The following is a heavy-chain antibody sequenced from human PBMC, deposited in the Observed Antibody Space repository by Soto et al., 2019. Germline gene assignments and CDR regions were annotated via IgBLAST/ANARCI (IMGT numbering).Heavy chain of an antibody. CDR2: IYYSGST. CDR3: ARHTIVVVPAATRRWFDP. V-gene: IGHV4-39*01. J-gene: IGHJ5*02. D-gene: IGHD2-2*01. CDR1: GGSISSSSYY. Sequence: SETLSLTCTVSGGSISSSSYYWGWIRQPPGKGLEWIGSIYYSGSTYYNPSLKSRVTISVDTSKNQFSLKLSSVTAADTAVYNCARHTIVVVPAATRRWFDPWGQGTLVTVSS.